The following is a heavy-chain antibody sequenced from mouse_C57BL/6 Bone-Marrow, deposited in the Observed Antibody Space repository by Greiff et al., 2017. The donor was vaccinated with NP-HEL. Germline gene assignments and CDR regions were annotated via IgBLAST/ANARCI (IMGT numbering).Heavy chain of an antibody. CDR2: INPNYGTT. J-gene: IGHJ2*01. D-gene: IGHD1-1*01. CDR3: ARCDYYGSSDY. Sequence: VQLKESGPELVKPGASVKISCKASGYSFTDYNMNWVKQSNGKSLEWIGVINPNYGTTSYNPKFKGKATLTVDQSSRTAYMQRNGLTSEDSAVDDCARCDYYGSSDYWGQGTTLTVSS. V-gene: IGHV1-39*01. CDR1: GYSFTDYN.